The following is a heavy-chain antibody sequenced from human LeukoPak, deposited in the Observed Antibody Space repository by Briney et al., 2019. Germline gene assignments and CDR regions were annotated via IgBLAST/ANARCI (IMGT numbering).Heavy chain of an antibody. CDR1: GFTFDDYA. CDR2: ISWNSGSI. J-gene: IGHJ4*02. Sequence: RPGGSLRLSCAASGFTFDDYAMHWVRQAPGKGLEWVSGISWNSGSIGYADSVKGRFTISRDNAKNPLYLQMNSLRAEDTALYYCAKGRWELLPIPQVDYWGQGTLVTVSS. CDR3: AKGRWELLPIPQVDY. D-gene: IGHD1-26*01. V-gene: IGHV3-9*01.